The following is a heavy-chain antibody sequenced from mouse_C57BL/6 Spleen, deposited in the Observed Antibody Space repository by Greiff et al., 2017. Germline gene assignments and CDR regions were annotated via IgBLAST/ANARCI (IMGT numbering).Heavy chain of an antibody. Sequence: QVQLQQPGAELVRPGSSVKLSCKASGYTFTSYWMHWVKQRPIQGLEWIGNIDPSDSETHYNQKFKDKATLTVDKSSSTAYMQLSSLTSEDSAVYYCARGGITTVEGGFDVWGTGTTVTVSS. CDR1: GYTFTSYW. V-gene: IGHV1-52*01. D-gene: IGHD1-1*01. CDR3: ARGGITTVEGGFDV. J-gene: IGHJ1*03. CDR2: IDPSDSET.